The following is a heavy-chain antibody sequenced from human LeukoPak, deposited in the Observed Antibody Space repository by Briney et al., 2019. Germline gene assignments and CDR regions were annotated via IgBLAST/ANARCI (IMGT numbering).Heavy chain of an antibody. V-gene: IGHV3-30*03. CDR3: ATSRDFDL. CDR2: ISYDGSNK. Sequence: GGSLRLSCAASGFTFSSYGMHRVRQAPGKGLEWVAVISYDGSNKYYADSVKGRFTIFRDNSKNTLYLQMNSLRAEDTAVYYCATSRDFDLWGRGTLVTVSS. J-gene: IGHJ2*01. CDR1: GFTFSSYG.